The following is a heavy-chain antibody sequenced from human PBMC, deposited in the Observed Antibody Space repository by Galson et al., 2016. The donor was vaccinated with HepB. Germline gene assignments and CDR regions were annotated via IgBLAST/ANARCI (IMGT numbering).Heavy chain of an antibody. J-gene: IGHJ4*02. Sequence: SLRLSCAASGFTFSHYTMNWVRQPPGKGLEWVSSISISSNFIHYADSVKGRFTISRDTAKNSLFLQMSSLRDEDTAIYYCAQDSILDDWGQGILVTVSS. CDR3: AQDSILDD. CDR1: GFTFSHYT. V-gene: IGHV3-21*01. D-gene: IGHD3-3*01. CDR2: ISISSNFI.